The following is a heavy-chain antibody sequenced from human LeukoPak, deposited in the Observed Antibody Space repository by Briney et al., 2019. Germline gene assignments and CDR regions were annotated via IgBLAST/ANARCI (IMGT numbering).Heavy chain of an antibody. V-gene: IGHV3-74*01. CDR2: INSDGSST. Sequence: GGSLRLSCAASGFTFSSYWMHWVRQAPGKGLVWVSRINSDGSSTSYADSVKGRFTISRDNAKNTLYLQMNSLRAEDTAVYYCARAMSATYYYYMDVWGKGTTVTISS. CDR3: ARAMSATYYYYMDV. CDR1: GFTFSSYW. J-gene: IGHJ6*03.